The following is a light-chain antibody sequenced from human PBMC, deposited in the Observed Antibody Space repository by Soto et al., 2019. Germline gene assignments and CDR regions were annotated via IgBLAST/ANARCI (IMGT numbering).Light chain of an antibody. V-gene: IGKV3D-20*02. CDR1: QSVSSSY. CDR3: HQRYNCPRVT. J-gene: IGKJ5*01. Sequence: EIVLTQCPGTLPLSPGERATLSCRASQSVSSSYLAFYQQKHGQAPRLLIFGASSRATGSPDTFSGSGSGTDVSLTITSLEPADFAVYFCHQRYNCPRVTCGQGTRREIK. CDR2: GAS.